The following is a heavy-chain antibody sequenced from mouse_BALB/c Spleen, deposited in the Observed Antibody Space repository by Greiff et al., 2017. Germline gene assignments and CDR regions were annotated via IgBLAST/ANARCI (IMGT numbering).Heavy chain of an antibody. V-gene: IGHV2-2*02. Sequence: VMLVESGPGLVQPSQSLSITCTVSGFSLTSYGVHWVRQSPGKGLEWLGVIWSGGSTDYNAAFISRLSISKDNSKSQVFFKMNSLQANDTAIYYCARRAADDYDPAWFAYWGQGTLVTVSA. J-gene: IGHJ3*01. CDR2: IWSGGST. CDR3: ARRAADDYDPAWFAY. D-gene: IGHD2-4*01. CDR1: GFSLTSYG.